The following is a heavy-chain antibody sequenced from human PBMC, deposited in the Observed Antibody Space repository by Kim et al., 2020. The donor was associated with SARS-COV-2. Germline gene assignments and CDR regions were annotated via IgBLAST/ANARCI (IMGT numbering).Heavy chain of an antibody. Sequence: GGSLRLSCAASGFTFGTYWMTWVRQAPGKGLEWVANIKQHGSEKYYVDSVKGRFTISRDDAKNALYLQMNSLRAEDTAVYYCARSLGYYVGSGSRGDAF. D-gene: IGHD3-22*01. CDR2: IKQHGSEK. J-gene: IGHJ3*01. CDR1: GFTFGTYW. V-gene: IGHV3-7*01. CDR3: ARSLGYYVGSGSRGDAF.